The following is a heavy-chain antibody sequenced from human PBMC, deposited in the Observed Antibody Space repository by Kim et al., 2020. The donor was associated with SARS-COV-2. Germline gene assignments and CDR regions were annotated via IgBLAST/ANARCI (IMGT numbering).Heavy chain of an antibody. CDR1: GGSVSSGSYY. D-gene: IGHD3-10*01. J-gene: IGHJ6*02. V-gene: IGHV4-61*01. Sequence: SETLSLTCTVSGGSVSSGSYYWSWIRQPPGKGLEWIGYIYYSGSTNYNPSLKSRVTISVDTSKNQFSLKLSSVTAADTAVYYCARDLQFMVRGVWVFVGMDVWGQGTTVTVSS. CDR3: ARDLQFMVRGVWVFVGMDV. CDR2: IYYSGST.